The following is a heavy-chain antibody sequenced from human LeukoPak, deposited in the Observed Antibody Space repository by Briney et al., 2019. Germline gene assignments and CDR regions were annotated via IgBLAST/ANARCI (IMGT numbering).Heavy chain of an antibody. D-gene: IGHD4-17*01. CDR1: GFTFNGFW. J-gene: IGHJ6*03. CDR2: IKQDGSDI. Sequence: GGSLRLSCAASGFTFNGFWMSWVRPAPGKGVEWVANIKQDGSDIYYLGSVRGRFTISRDNAMNSLYLQMNSLRAEDTAVYYCTRDALYGDPSYYYMDVWGKGTTVTVSS. V-gene: IGHV3-7*01. CDR3: TRDALYGDPSYYYMDV.